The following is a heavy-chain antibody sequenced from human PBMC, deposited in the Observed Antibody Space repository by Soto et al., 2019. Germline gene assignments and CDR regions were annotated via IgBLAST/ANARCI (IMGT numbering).Heavy chain of an antibody. J-gene: IGHJ6*02. CDR1: GFTFSSYE. CDR3: ARAYSSSWYSMASSGMDV. D-gene: IGHD6-13*01. V-gene: IGHV3-48*03. Sequence: GGSLRLSCAASGFTFSSYEMNWVRQAPGKGLEWVSYISSSGSTIYYADSVKGRFTISRDNAKNSLYLQMNSLRAGDTAVYYCARAYSSSWYSMASSGMDVWGQGTTVTVSS. CDR2: ISSSGSTI.